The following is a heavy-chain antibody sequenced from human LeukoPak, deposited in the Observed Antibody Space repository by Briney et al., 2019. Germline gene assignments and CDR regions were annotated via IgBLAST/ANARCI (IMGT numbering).Heavy chain of an antibody. D-gene: IGHD6-13*01. CDR2: INPNSGVT. V-gene: IGHV1-2*02. CDR3: ARDGIAASGMVWDWFDP. Sequence: ASVKVSCKASGYTFTGYYMHWLRQVPGQGLDWMGWINPNSGVTTYAQKFQGRVTMTRDKSISTAYMELSRLRSDDTVVFYCARDGIAASGMVWDWFDPWGQGTLVTVSS. CDR1: GYTFTGYY. J-gene: IGHJ5*02.